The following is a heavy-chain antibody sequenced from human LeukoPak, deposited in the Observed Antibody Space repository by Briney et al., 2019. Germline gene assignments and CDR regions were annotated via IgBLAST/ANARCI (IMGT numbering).Heavy chain of an antibody. D-gene: IGHD5-12*01. Sequence: SETLSLTCAVSGGSINSYYWSWIRQPAGKGLEWIGRIYSSGSTGYNPSLKSRVTMSLDTSKNQFSLNLSSVTAADTAVYYCARVDIRTAFFDYWGQGTLVTVSS. J-gene: IGHJ4*02. CDR1: GGSINSYY. V-gene: IGHV4-4*07. CDR2: IYSSGST. CDR3: ARVDIRTAFFDY.